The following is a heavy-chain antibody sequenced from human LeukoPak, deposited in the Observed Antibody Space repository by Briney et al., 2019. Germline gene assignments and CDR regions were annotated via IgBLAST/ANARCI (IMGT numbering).Heavy chain of an antibody. D-gene: IGHD2-15*01. J-gene: IGHJ4*02. CDR1: GYSISSGYY. Sequence: PSETLSLTCTVSGYSISSGYYWGWIRQPPGKGLEWIGSNYHSGSTYYNPSLKSRVTISVDTSKNQFSLKLSSVTAADTAVYYCARTTRLVVVAATHRPYYFDYWGQGTLVTVSS. V-gene: IGHV4-38-2*02. CDR2: NYHSGST. CDR3: ARTTRLVVVAATHRPYYFDY.